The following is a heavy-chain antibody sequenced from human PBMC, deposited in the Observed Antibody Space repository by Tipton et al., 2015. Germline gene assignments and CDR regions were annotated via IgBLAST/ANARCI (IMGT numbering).Heavy chain of an antibody. Sequence: LRLSCTVSGGSISSRGYYWGWIRQPPGQGLEWIGTIYYSGSTYWNSSLKSRVTMSLDTSKNQFSLKLNSVTAADTAVYYCARHDMYHDFWTGRNWFDPWGQGTLVTVSS. V-gene: IGHV4-39*01. D-gene: IGHD3-3*01. CDR3: ARHDMYHDFWTGRNWFDP. J-gene: IGHJ5*02. CDR1: GGSISSRGYY. CDR2: IYYSGST.